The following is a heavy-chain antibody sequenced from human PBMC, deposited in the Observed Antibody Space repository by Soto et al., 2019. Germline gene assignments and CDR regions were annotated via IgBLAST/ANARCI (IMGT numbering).Heavy chain of an antibody. CDR3: PRRRYRHY. CDR2: ISAHNGKT. Sequence: QVHLVQSGAEVKKPGASVKVSCKGSGYGFTTYGITWVRQAPGQGLEWMAWISAHNGKTNYAQKLQGRVTVTRATSTTTAHMEPRRLTSDDTAVYYCPRRRYRHYWGQGALVTASS. V-gene: IGHV1-18*01. CDR1: GYGFTTYG. J-gene: IGHJ4*02. D-gene: IGHD1-1*01.